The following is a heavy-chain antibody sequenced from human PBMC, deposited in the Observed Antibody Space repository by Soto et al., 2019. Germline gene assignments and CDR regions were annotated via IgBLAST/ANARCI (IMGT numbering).Heavy chain of an antibody. CDR1: RFTFSDYA. CDR2: ISYDGNDK. V-gene: IGHV3-30-3*01. Sequence: GGSLRLSCAASRFTFSDYAIHWVRQAPGKGLEWVAVISYDGNDKYYADSVKGRFTISRDNAKNSLYLQMNSLRAEDTAVYYCARDRGYCSGGSCYYGMDVWGQGTTVTVSS. CDR3: ARDRGYCSGGSCYYGMDV. J-gene: IGHJ6*02. D-gene: IGHD2-15*01.